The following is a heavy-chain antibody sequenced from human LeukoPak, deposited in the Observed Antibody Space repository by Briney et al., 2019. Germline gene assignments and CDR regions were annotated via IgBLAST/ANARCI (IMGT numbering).Heavy chain of an antibody. V-gene: IGHV1-2*02. CDR1: GYTFTDFY. CDR3: ARDGDSPMVDFDY. J-gene: IGHJ4*02. D-gene: IGHD5-18*01. CDR2: IHPRNGDT. Sequence: VASLEDSSKASGYTFTDFYFYWLRQAPGQRLEWVGWIHPRNGDTKYAQKFQDRVTLTRDTSISTAYMELSRLTSDDTAIYYCARDGDSPMVDFDYWGQGTLVTVSS.